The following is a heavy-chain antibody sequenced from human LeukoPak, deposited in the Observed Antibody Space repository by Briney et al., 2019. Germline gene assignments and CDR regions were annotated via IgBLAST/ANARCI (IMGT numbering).Heavy chain of an antibody. CDR3: ARGGVVTETVDY. Sequence: TGGSLRFSCAASGFSFDDYGMGGVPQAQGKGREGFSGMNWNGGRIGYADSVKGRFTISRDNAKNFLHLQMNSLRVEDTAFYHCARGGVVTETVDYWGQGTLVTVSS. CDR2: MNWNGGRI. V-gene: IGHV3-20*01. J-gene: IGHJ4*02. CDR1: GFSFDDYG. D-gene: IGHD2-21*02.